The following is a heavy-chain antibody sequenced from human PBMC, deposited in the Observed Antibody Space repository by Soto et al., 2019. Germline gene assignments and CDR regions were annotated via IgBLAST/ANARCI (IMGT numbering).Heavy chain of an antibody. Sequence: SETLSLTCTVSDDSITSGAYYWGLIRQSPGKGLEWIGTIQYRGSTYYNPSLKSRVTMSLDTSKNQFSLRLTSVTAADTAVYFCAGMSWFGDLLFDYWGQGTLVTVSS. CDR2: IQYRGST. CDR3: AGMSWFGDLLFDY. CDR1: DDSITSGAYY. V-gene: IGHV4-39*01. D-gene: IGHD3-10*01. J-gene: IGHJ4*02.